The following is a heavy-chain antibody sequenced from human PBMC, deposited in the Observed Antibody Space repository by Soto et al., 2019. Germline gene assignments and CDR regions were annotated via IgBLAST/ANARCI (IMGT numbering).Heavy chain of an antibody. Sequence: ASVKVSCKASGYTFTGYYMHWVRQAPGQGLEWMGWIIPNSRGTYYAQKFQGRVTMTRDTSISTAYMELSRLRSDDTAVYYCARPRYCSGGSCPWRCFDPWGQGTLVTVSS. CDR2: IIPNSRGT. V-gene: IGHV1-2*02. J-gene: IGHJ5*02. CDR3: ARPRYCSGGSCPWRCFDP. D-gene: IGHD2-15*01. CDR1: GYTFTGYY.